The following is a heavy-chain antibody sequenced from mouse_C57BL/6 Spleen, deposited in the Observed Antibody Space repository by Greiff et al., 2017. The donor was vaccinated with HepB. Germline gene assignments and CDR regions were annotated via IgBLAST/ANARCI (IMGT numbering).Heavy chain of an antibody. Sequence: VQLQQPGAELVKPGASVKLSCKASGYTFTSYWMHWVKQRPGQGLEWIGMIHPNSGSTNYNEKFKSKATLTVDKSSSTAYMQLSSLTSEDSAVYYCARGSSIYWYFDVWGTGTTVTVSS. J-gene: IGHJ1*03. D-gene: IGHD1-1*01. V-gene: IGHV1-64*01. CDR2: IHPNSGST. CDR1: GYTFTSYW. CDR3: ARGSSIYWYFDV.